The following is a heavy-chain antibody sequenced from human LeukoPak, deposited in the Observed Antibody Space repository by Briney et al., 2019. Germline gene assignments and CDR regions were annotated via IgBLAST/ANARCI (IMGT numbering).Heavy chain of an antibody. Sequence: SETLSLTCTVSGGSISTYYWSWLRQPPGQGLEWIGYNYYSVSTDYKPSLKSRGTESVGTSKSQCFLKVSPVTAADTAVYYCVRQRVPQQLVAPGDNWGQGTLGTVSS. CDR3: VRQRVPQQLVAPGDN. CDR2: NYYSVST. V-gene: IGHV4-59*08. J-gene: IGHJ4*02. D-gene: IGHD6-13*01. CDR1: GGSISTYY.